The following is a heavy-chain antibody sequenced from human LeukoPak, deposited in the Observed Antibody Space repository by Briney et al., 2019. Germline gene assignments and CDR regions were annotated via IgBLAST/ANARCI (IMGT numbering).Heavy chain of an antibody. Sequence: GGSLRLSCAASGFTFSDYYMSWIRQAPGKGLEWVSYISSSGSTIYYADSVKGRFTISRDNAKNSLYLQMNSLRAEDTAVYYCARDRSSTTYYYDSSGYTFDYWGQGTLVTASS. CDR3: ARDRSSTTYYYDSSGYTFDY. J-gene: IGHJ4*02. CDR2: ISSSGSTI. CDR1: GFTFSDYY. V-gene: IGHV3-11*01. D-gene: IGHD3-22*01.